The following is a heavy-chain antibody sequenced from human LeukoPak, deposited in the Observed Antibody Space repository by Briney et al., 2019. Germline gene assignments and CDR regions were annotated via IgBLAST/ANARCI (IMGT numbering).Heavy chain of an antibody. V-gene: IGHV1-69*13. CDR3: ARSSRLAIAAAAWFDP. D-gene: IGHD6-13*01. CDR2: IIPIFGTA. Sequence: ASVKVSCKASGGTFISYAISWVRQAPGQGLEWMGGIIPIFGTANYAQKFQGRVTITADESTSTAYMELSSLRSEDTAVYYCARSSRLAIAAAAWFDPWGQGTLVTVSS. CDR1: GGTFISYA. J-gene: IGHJ5*02.